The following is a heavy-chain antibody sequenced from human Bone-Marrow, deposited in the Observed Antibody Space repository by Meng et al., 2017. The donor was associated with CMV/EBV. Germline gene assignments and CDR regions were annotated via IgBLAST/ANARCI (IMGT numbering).Heavy chain of an antibody. CDR3: ARDFLNQDLGGTLVTPSVV. V-gene: IGHV3-21*01. CDR1: GFTFSGYS. J-gene: IGHJ4*02. D-gene: IGHD3-16*01. CDR2: ISSSSGYI. Sequence: GGSLRLSCAASGFTFSGYSMNWVRQAPGKGLEWVSAISSSSGYIYYADSVKGRFTISRDNAKNSLYLQMNSLRAEDTAVYYCARDFLNQDLGGTLVTPSVVWGQGTLVTVSS.